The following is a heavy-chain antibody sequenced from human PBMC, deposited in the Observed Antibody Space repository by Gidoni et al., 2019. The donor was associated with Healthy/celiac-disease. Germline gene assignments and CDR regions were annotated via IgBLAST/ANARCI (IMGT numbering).Heavy chain of an antibody. CDR3: ARNLVGYYFDY. J-gene: IGHJ4*02. V-gene: IGHV4-4*09. Sequence: NYNPSLKSRVTISVDTSKNQFSLKLSSVTAADTAVYYCARNLVGYYFDYWGQGTLVTVSS. D-gene: IGHD2-8*02.